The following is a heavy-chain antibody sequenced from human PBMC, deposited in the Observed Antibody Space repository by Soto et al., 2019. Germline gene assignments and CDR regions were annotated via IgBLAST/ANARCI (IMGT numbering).Heavy chain of an antibody. D-gene: IGHD3-3*01. V-gene: IGHV1-18*01. CDR1: GYTFTSYG. CDR3: ARDLNYDFWSGYFPGYYYYGMDV. J-gene: IGHJ6*02. CDR2: ISAYNGNT. Sequence: ASVKVSCKASGYTFTSYGISWVRQAPGQGLEWMGWISAYNGNTNYAQKLQGRVTMTTDTSTSTAYVELRSLRSDDTAVYYCARDLNYDFWSGYFPGYYYYGMDVWGQGTTVTVSS.